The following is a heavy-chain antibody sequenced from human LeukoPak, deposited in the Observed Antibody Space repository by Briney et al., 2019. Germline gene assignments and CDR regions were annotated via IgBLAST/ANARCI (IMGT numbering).Heavy chain of an antibody. V-gene: IGHV4-34*01. CDR2: INHSGST. Sequence: SETVSLTCAVYGGSFSGYYWSWMRQPPGKGLEGIGEINHSGSTTYNPSLKSRGTISVETSNNKFSLKLRSVTAAYTSVLYCVRCFDISLALDYWGQGTLVTVST. CDR3: VRCFDISLALDY. J-gene: IGHJ4*02. CDR1: GGSFSGYY. D-gene: IGHD3-9*01.